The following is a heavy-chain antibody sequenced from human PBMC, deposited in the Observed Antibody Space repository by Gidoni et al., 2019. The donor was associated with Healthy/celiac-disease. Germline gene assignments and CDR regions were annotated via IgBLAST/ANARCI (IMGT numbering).Heavy chain of an antibody. J-gene: IGHJ6*02. Sequence: QVQLVESGGGVVQPGRSLSLSCAASGFTFSSYGMHWVRQAPGKGLEWVAVISYDGSNKYYADSVKGRFTISRDNSKNTLYLQMNSLRAEDTAVYYCAKDPSGSYDNYYYYGMDVWGQGTTVTVSS. CDR1: GFTFSSYG. CDR3: AKDPSGSYDNYYYYGMDV. CDR2: ISYDGSNK. V-gene: IGHV3-30*18. D-gene: IGHD1-26*01.